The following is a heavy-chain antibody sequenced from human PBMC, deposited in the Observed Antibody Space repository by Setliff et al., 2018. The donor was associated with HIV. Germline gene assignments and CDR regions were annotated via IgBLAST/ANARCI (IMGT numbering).Heavy chain of an antibody. J-gene: IGHJ1*01. D-gene: IGHD1-1*01. Sequence: GASVKVSCKASGGTFSSYAINWVRQAPGQGLEWMGWISTFNGDTNFAQKFRGRVSMTTETSTTTAYLELRDLRFDDTAVYFRVRDTDIWRYFPLWGQGTLVTVSS. CDR3: VRDTDIWRYFPL. CDR1: GGTFSSYA. V-gene: IGHV1-18*01. CDR2: ISTFNGDT.